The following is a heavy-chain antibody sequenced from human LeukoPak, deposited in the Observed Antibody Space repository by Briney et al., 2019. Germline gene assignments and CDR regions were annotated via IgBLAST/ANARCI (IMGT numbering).Heavy chain of an antibody. J-gene: IGHJ6*02. Sequence: PGGSLRHSCAASGFTFSSYWMHWVRQAPGKGLVWVSRINSDGSSTSYADSVKGRFTISRDNAKNTLYLQINSLRAEDTAVYYCAGEKVDITIFGVGSYYYYFGMDVWGQGTTVTVSS. CDR3: AGEKVDITIFGVGSYYYYFGMDV. D-gene: IGHD3-3*01. CDR2: INSDGSST. V-gene: IGHV3-74*01. CDR1: GFTFSSYW.